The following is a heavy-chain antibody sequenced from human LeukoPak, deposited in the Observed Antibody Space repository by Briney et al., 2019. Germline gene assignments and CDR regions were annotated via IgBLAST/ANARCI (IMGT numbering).Heavy chain of an antibody. CDR3: ATRGYSSGWYQYYFDY. D-gene: IGHD6-19*01. J-gene: IGHJ4*02. Sequence: GGSLRLSCAASGFTFSSYWMHWVRQAPGKGLEWVSGISSNGGSTDYADSVKGRFTISRDNSKNTLYLQMNSLRAEDAAVYYCATRGYSSGWYQYYFDYWGQGTLVTVSS. CDR1: GFTFSSYW. CDR2: ISSNGGST. V-gene: IGHV3-23*01.